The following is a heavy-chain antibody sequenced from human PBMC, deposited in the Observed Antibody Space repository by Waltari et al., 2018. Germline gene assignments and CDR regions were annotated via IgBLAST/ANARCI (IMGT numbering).Heavy chain of an antibody. CDR2: IYYSGST. CDR3: ARDSTTAFDY. V-gene: IGHV4-59*11. D-gene: IGHD4-4*01. CDR1: GGSISSHY. J-gene: IGHJ4*02. Sequence: QVQLQESGPGLVKPSETLSLTCTVSGGSISSHYWSWIRQTPGKGLEWIGFIYYSGSTIYIPALKSRVTISVDTSKIQFSLKLSSVTAADTAVYYCARDSTTAFDYWGQGTRVIVSS.